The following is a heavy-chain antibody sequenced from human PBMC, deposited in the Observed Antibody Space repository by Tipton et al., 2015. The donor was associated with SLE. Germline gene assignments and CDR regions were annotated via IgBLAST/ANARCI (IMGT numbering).Heavy chain of an antibody. V-gene: IGHV4-34*01. CDR1: GGSSSGYY. D-gene: IGHD4-17*01. J-gene: IGHJ4*02. Sequence: TLSLTCAVYGGSSSGYYWSWIRQPPGKGLEWIGEINHSGSTNYNPSPKSRVTISVDTSKNQFSLKLSSVTAADTAVYYCARDLREYGDAHFDYWGQGTLVTVSS. CDR3: ARDLREYGDAHFDY. CDR2: INHSGST.